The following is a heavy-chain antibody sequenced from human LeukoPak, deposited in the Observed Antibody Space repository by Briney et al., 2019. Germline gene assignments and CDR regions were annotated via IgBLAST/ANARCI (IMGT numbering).Heavy chain of an antibody. CDR2: IRYDGSNK. J-gene: IGHJ5*02. CDR1: GFTFSRFS. Sequence: PGGSLRLSCAASGFTFSRFSMNWVRQAPGKGLEWVAFIRYDGSNKYYADSVKGRFTISRDNSKNTLYLQMNSLRAEDTAVYYCASLSYYYGSGSQASSWGQGTLVTVSS. CDR3: ASLSYYYGSGSQASS. D-gene: IGHD3-10*01. V-gene: IGHV3-30*02.